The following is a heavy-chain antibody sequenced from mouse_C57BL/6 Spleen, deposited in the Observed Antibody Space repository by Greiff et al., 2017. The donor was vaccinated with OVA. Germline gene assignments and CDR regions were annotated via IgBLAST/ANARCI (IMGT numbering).Heavy chain of an antibody. CDR3: ARWTTVVPYFDY. CDR2: INPYNGDT. V-gene: IGHV1-20*01. J-gene: IGHJ2*01. CDR1: GYSFTGYF. Sequence: EVQLQQSGPELVKPGDSVKISCKASGYSFTGYFMNWVMQSHGKSLEWIGRINPYNGDTFYNQKFKGKATLTVDKSSSTAHMELRSLTSEDSAVYYCARWTTVVPYFDYWGQGTTLTVSS. D-gene: IGHD1-1*01.